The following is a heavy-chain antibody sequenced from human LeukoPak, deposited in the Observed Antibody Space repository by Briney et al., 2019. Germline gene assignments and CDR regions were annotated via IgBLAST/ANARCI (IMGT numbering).Heavy chain of an antibody. CDR1: GYSISTGYY. D-gene: IGHD4-23*01. V-gene: IGHV4-38-2*01. CDR3: ARKYGSNAGYFDY. Sequence: SETLSLTCAVSGYSISTGYYWGWVRQPPGKGLEWIGNSYHSGTSYYNPSLKSRVSISVDTSKNQFSLKLRSVTAAGTAVYYCARKYGSNAGYFDYWGQGALVTVSS. CDR2: SYHSGTS. J-gene: IGHJ4*02.